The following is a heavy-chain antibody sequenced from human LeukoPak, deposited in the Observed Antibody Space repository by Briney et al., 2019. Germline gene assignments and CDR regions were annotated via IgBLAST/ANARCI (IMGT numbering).Heavy chain of an antibody. V-gene: IGHV1-18*01. CDR2: ISAYNGNT. CDR1: GYTFTSYG. Sequence: ASVKFSCKASGYTFTSYGISWVRQAPGQGLEWMGWISAYNGNTNYAQKLQGRVTMTTDTSTSTAYMELRSLRSDDTAVYYCARDRLLWFGELADYGMDVWGQGTTVTVSS. CDR3: ARDRLLWFGELADYGMDV. J-gene: IGHJ6*02. D-gene: IGHD3-10*01.